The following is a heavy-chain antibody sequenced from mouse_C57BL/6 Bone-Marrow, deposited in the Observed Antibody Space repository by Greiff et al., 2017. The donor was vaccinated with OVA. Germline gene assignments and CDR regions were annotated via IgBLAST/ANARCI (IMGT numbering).Heavy chain of an antibody. Sequence: EVQLQQSVAELVRPGASVKLSCTASGFNIKNTYMHWVKQRPEQGLEWIGRIDPANGNNKYDPKFQGKATITADTSSNTAYLQLSSLTSEDTAIYYCARGYYGSSPLFDYWGQGTTLTVSS. CDR2: IDPANGNN. V-gene: IGHV14-3*01. J-gene: IGHJ2*01. CDR1: GFNIKNTY. D-gene: IGHD1-1*01. CDR3: ARGYYGSSPLFDY.